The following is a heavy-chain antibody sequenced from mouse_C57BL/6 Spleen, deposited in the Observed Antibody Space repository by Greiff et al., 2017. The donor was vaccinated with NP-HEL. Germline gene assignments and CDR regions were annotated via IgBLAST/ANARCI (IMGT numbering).Heavy chain of an antibody. CDR1: GYTFTDYY. D-gene: IGHD3-2*02. Sequence: VQLQQSGPELVKPGASVKISCKASGYTFTDYYMNWVKQSPGKSLEWIGDINPNNGGTSYNQKFKGKATLTVDKSSSTAYMELSSLTSEDSAVYYCARDRGGRRLRTYAMDDWGKGTSVTVSS. CDR3: ARDRGGRRLRTYAMDD. J-gene: IGHJ4*01. V-gene: IGHV1-26*01. CDR2: INPNNGGT.